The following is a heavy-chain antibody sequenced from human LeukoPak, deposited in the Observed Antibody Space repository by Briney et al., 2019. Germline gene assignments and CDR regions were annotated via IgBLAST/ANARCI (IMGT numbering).Heavy chain of an antibody. CDR1: GYTFTSYA. CDR2: INTNTGNP. V-gene: IGHV7-4-1*02. J-gene: IGHJ4*02. CDR3: ARGGSSGYYYAPGDY. Sequence: ASVKVSCKASGYTFTSYAMNWVRQAPGQGLEWMGWINTNTGNPTYAQGFTGRFVFSLDTSVSTAYLQISSLKAEDTAVYYCARGGSSGYYYAPGDYWGQGTLVTVSS. D-gene: IGHD3-22*01.